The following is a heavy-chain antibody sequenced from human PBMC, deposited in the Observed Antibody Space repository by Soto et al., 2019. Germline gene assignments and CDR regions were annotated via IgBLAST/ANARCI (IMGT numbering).Heavy chain of an antibody. V-gene: IGHV1-46*01. D-gene: IGHD3-22*01. Sequence: GASVKVSCKASGYTFTSYYMHWVRRAPGQGLEWMGIINPSGGSTSYAQKFQGRVTMTRDTSTSTVYTELSSLRSEDTAVYYCARRENGYYYDSSGSDAFDIWGQGTMVTVSS. CDR1: GYTFTSYY. J-gene: IGHJ3*02. CDR3: ARRENGYYYDSSGSDAFDI. CDR2: INPSGGST.